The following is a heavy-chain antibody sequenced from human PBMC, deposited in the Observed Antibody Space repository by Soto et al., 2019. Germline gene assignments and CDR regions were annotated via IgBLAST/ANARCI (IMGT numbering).Heavy chain of an antibody. CDR3: SRDRSCKGGGNYYFDN. CDR1: GDSVSSNSAA. CDR2: TYYRSKWYN. Sequence: SETLSLTCAISGDSVSSNSAAWNWIRQSPSRGLEWLGRTYYRSKWYNDYAVSVKSRITINPDTSKNQFSLQLKSVTPEDTAVYYCSRDRSCKGGGNYYFDNWGQGTLVTVSS. V-gene: IGHV6-1*01. D-gene: IGHD2-21*02. J-gene: IGHJ4*02.